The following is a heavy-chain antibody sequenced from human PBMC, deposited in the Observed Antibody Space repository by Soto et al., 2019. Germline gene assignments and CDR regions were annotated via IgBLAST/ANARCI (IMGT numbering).Heavy chain of an antibody. V-gene: IGHV4-4*02. CDR3: ASDKWELSYGGYYGMDV. CDR1: GGSISSSNW. Sequence: QVQLQESGPGLVKPSGTLSLTCAVSGGSISSSNWWSWVRQPPGKGLEWIGEIYHSGSTNYNPSLKSRVTISVDKSKNQFSLKLSSVTAADTAVYYCASDKWELSYGGYYGMDVWGQGTTVTVSS. D-gene: IGHD1-26*01. CDR2: IYHSGST. J-gene: IGHJ6*02.